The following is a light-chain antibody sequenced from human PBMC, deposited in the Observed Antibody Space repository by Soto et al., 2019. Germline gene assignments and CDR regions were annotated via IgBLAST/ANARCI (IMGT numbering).Light chain of an antibody. V-gene: IGKV1-39*01. Sequence: DVQMTQSPSSLFASIGDRVTLTCRSSRDISQYLNWYQQRPGKAPTVLIYAASVLQDGVPSRFSGAGSGTDFSLTISSLQREDSATYFYQQSSSVPYSVGRGTKLVIK. CDR3: QQSSSVPYS. J-gene: IGKJ2*01. CDR2: AAS. CDR1: RDISQY.